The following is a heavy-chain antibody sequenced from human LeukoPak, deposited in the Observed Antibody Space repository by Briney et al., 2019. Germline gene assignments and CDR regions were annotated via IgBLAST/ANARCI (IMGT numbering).Heavy chain of an antibody. CDR3: VLIEAVAEH. V-gene: IGHV1-18*01. CDR2: ISAYNGNT. Sequence: ASVKVSCKASGGTFSSYAISWVRQAPGQGLEWMGWISAYNGNTNYAQKLQGRVTMTTDTSTSTAYMELRSLRSDDTAVYYCVLIEAVAEHWGQGTLVTVSS. CDR1: GGTFSSYA. D-gene: IGHD6-19*01. J-gene: IGHJ4*02.